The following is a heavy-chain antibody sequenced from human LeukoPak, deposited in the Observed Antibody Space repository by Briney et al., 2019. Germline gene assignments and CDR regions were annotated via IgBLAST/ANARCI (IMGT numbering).Heavy chain of an antibody. V-gene: IGHV3-23*01. J-gene: IGHJ4*02. CDR2: ISGCGVST. CDR1: GFTFSTYA. Sequence: GGSLRLSCTASGFTFSTYAMNWVRQAPGKGLEWVSGISGCGVSTYYADAVKGRFTISRDNSKNTLYLQMSSLGAEDTAVYYCAKDWGMGDQLLRIDYWGQGNLVTVSS. D-gene: IGHD2-2*01. CDR3: AKDWGMGDQLLRIDY.